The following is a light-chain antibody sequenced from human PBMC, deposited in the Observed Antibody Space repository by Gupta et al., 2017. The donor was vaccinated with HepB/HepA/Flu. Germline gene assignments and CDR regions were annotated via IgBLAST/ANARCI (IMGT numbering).Light chain of an antibody. Sequence: DIQMTQSPSSLSASVGDRVTITCRASQSISSYLNWYQQKPGKAPKLLIYDASSWQSGVPSRFSGSGSGTDFTLTISRLQPEDFANYYCQQTYSTPVAFGHGTKVDIK. CDR2: DAS. CDR1: QSISSY. V-gene: IGKV1-39*01. J-gene: IGKJ3*01. CDR3: QQTYSTPVA.